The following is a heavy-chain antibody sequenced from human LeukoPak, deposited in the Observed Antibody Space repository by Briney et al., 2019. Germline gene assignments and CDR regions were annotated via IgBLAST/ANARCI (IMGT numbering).Heavy chain of an antibody. Sequence: GGSLRLSCAASGFTFSSYWMHWVRQAPGKGLVWVSRINSDGSSTSYADSVKGRFTISRDNAKNTLYLQMNSLRAEDTAVYYCAREAVDTAMVQLYAFDIWGQGTMVTVSS. CDR1: GFTFSSYW. V-gene: IGHV3-74*01. D-gene: IGHD5-18*01. CDR2: INSDGSST. CDR3: AREAVDTAMVQLYAFDI. J-gene: IGHJ3*02.